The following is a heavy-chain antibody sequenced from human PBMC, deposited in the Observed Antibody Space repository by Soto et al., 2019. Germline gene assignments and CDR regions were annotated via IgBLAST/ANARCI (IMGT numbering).Heavy chain of an antibody. J-gene: IGHJ3*02. CDR3: ASTTTVTTFARTPDAFDI. Sequence: QVQLQESGPGLVKPSQTLSLTCTVSGGSISSGGYYWGWIRQHPGKGLEWIGYIYYSGSTYYNPSLKSRVTISVDTSKNQFSLKLSSVTAADTAVYYCASTTTVTTFARTPDAFDIWGQGTMVTVSS. V-gene: IGHV4-31*03. CDR1: GGSISSGGYY. CDR2: IYYSGST. D-gene: IGHD4-17*01.